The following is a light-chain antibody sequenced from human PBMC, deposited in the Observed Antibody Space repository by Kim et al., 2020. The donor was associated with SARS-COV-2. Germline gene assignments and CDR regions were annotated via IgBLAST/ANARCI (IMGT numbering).Light chain of an antibody. V-gene: IGLV2-14*03. J-gene: IGLJ1*01. CDR3: SSYTSSSTYV. CDR2: DVS. Sequence: QSALTQPASVSGSPGQSITISCTGTSSDVGVSNYVSWYQHHPGKAPKVIIYDVSKRPSGVSNRFSGSKSGNTASLTISGLQAEDETDYYCSSYTSSSTYVFGTGTKVTVL. CDR1: SSDVGVSNY.